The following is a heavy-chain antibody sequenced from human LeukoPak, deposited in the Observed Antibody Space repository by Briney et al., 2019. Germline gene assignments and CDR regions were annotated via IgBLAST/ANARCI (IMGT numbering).Heavy chain of an antibody. CDR2: INPNSGDT. D-gene: IGHD3-10*01. Sequence: GASVKVSCKASGYTFTSYGISWVRQAPGQGLEWMGWINPNSGDTNYAQKFQGRVTMTRDTSISTAYMDLSSLRSDDTAVYYCARPTLQTLGAWGQGTLVTVSS. CDR3: ARPTLQTLGA. CDR1: GYTFTSYG. V-gene: IGHV1-2*02. J-gene: IGHJ5*02.